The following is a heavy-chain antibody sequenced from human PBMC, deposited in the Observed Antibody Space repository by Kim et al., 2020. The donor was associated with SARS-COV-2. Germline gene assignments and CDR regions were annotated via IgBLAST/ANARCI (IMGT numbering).Heavy chain of an antibody. CDR2: INPNSGGT. CDR3: ASEIEYTDSSSWPH. Sequence: ASVKVSCKASGYTFTGYYMHWVRQAPGQGLEWMGRINPNSGGTNYAQKFQGRVTMTRDTSISTAYMELSRLRSDDTAVYYCASEIEYTDSSSWPHWGQGTLVTVSS. J-gene: IGHJ4*02. D-gene: IGHD6-13*01. V-gene: IGHV1-2*06. CDR1: GYTFTGYY.